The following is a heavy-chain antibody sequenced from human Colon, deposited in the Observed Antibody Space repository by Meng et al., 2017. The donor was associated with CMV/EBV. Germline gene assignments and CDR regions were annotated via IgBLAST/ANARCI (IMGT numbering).Heavy chain of an antibody. CDR2: INHSGST. J-gene: IGHJ4*02. CDR1: GGSFSGYY. V-gene: IGHV4-34*01. Sequence: SETLSLTCAVYGGSFSGYYWSWIRQPPGKGLEWIGEINHSGSTNYNPSLKSRVTISVDTTKNQLSLKLSSVTAADTAVYYCARRGRSSSWYYFDYWGQGTLVTVSS. CDR3: ARRGRSSSWYYFDY. D-gene: IGHD6-13*01.